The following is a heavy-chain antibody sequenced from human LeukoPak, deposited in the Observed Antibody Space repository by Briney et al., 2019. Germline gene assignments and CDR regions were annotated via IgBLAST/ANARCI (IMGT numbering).Heavy chain of an antibody. CDR2: NNDSGST. CDR1: GGSFSGHY. J-gene: IGHJ4*02. V-gene: IGHV4-34*01. CDR3: ARRSSSWYVPFDY. Sequence: SETLSLTCGVYGGSFSGHYWSWIRQPPGKGLEWIGENNDSGSTYYNPSLKSRVTISVDTSKNQFSLKLSSVTAADTAVYYCARRSSSWYVPFDYWGQGTLVTVSS. D-gene: IGHD6-13*01.